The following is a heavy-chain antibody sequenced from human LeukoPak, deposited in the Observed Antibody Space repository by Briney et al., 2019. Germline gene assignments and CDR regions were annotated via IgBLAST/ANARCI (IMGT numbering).Heavy chain of an antibody. CDR2: TDYRSKWYN. CDR3: ARDGQWRFDY. CDR1: GDSVSSNGVA. V-gene: IGHV6-1*01. J-gene: IGHJ4*02. D-gene: IGHD6-19*01. Sequence: SQTLSLTCAISGDSVSSNGVAWNWIRQSPSIDLESLVRTDYRSKWYNDYAISVKSRITINPDTSKNQFYLQLKSVTPEDTAVYYCARDGQWRFDYWGQGTQVTVSS.